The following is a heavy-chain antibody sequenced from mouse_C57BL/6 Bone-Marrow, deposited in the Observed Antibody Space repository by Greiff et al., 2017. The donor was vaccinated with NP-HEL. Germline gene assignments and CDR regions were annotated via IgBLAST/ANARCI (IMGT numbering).Heavy chain of an antibody. CDR1: GYTFTSYW. D-gene: IGHD4-1*01. Sequence: QVQLQQPGAELVMPGASVKLSCKASGYTFTSYWMHWVKQRPGQGLEWIGEIDPSDRSTTYHPKFKGKSTLTVDKSSSTAYMQLSSLTSEDSAVYYCARAWDCDYWGQGTTLTVSS. CDR3: ARAWDCDY. V-gene: IGHV1-69*01. CDR2: IDPSDRST. J-gene: IGHJ2*01.